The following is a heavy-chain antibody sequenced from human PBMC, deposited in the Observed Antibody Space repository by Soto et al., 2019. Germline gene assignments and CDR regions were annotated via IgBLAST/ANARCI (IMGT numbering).Heavy chain of an antibody. J-gene: IGHJ6*02. Sequence: QVQLQESGPGLVKPSQTLSLTCTVSGGSISSGGYYWSWIRQHPGKGLEWIGYIYYSGSTYYNPSLRSRVTISVDPSKTQFSLRLSSVTAADTAVYYWARVCGGDCHHGMDVWGQGTTVTVSS. CDR3: ARVCGGDCHHGMDV. CDR1: GGSISSGGYY. CDR2: IYYSGST. V-gene: IGHV4-31*03. D-gene: IGHD2-21*02.